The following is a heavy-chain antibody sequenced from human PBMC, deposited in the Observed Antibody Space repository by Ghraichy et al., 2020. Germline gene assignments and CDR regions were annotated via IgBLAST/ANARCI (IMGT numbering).Heavy chain of an antibody. CDR3: AKALDASSWYLFDP. D-gene: IGHD6-13*01. J-gene: IGHJ5*02. CDR2: ISDSGGRT. CDR1: GFTFSSYA. V-gene: IGHV3-23*01. Sequence: GGSLRLSCAASGFTFSSYAMSWVRQAPGKGLEWVSGISDSGGRTSYADALKDRFTISRDNTKSTLYLQMNILRGEDTAVYYCAKALDASSWYLFDPWGQGTLVTFSS.